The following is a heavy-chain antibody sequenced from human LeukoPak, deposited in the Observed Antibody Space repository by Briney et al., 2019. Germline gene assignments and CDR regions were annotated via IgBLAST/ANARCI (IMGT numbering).Heavy chain of an antibody. CDR3: ARGCSSTSCYGYV. CDR2: IYYSGST. CDR1: GGSISSGDYY. V-gene: IGHV4-30-4*08. Sequence: SETLSLTRTVSGGSISSGDYYWSWIRQPPGKGLEWIGYIYYSGSTYYNPSLKSRVTISVDTSKNQFSLKLSSVTAADTAVYYCARGCSSTSCYGYVWGKGTTVTVSS. D-gene: IGHD2-2*01. J-gene: IGHJ6*04.